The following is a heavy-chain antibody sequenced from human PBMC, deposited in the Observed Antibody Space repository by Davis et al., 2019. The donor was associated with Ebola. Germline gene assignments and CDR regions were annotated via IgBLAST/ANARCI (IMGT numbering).Heavy chain of an antibody. CDR3: AKAHNLLRFLESTYFDY. V-gene: IGHV3-30*04. J-gene: IGHJ4*02. D-gene: IGHD3-3*01. CDR2: ISYDGSNK. CDR1: GFTFSSYA. Sequence: PGGSLRLSCAASGFTFSSYAMHWVRQAPGKGLEWVAVISYDGSNKYYADSVKGRFTIPRDNSKNTLYLQMNSLRAEDTAVYYCAKAHNLLRFLESTYFDYWSQGTLVTVSS.